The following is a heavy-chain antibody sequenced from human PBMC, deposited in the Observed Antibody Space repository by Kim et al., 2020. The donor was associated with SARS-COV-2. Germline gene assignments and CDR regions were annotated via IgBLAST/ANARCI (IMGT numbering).Heavy chain of an antibody. J-gene: IGHJ4*02. D-gene: IGHD3-9*01. CDR1: GGSFSGYY. Sequence: SETLSLTCAVYGGSFSGYYWSWIRQPPGKGLEWIGEINHSGSTNYNPSLKSRVTISVDTSKNQFSLKLSSVTAADTAVYYCARGLYDIIDYWGQGTLVTVSS. V-gene: IGHV4-34*01. CDR3: ARGLYDIIDY. CDR2: INHSGST.